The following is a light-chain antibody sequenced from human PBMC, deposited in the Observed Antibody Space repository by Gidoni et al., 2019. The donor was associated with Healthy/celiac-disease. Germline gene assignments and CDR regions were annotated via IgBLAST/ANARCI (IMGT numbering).Light chain of an antibody. V-gene: IGKV3-20*01. CDR1: QSVSRSY. CDR2: GAS. Sequence: EIVLSQSPGTLSLSPGESATLSCRASQSVSRSYLSWYQQKPGQAPRLLIYGASSRATCIPDRFSGSGSGTDFTLTISILEPEDFAVYYCQQYGSSPRTFGQGTKVEIK. CDR3: QQYGSSPRT. J-gene: IGKJ1*01.